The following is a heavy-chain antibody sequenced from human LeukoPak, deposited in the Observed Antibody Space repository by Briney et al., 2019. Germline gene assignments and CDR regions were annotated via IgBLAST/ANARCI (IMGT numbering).Heavy chain of an antibody. CDR1: GFTVSNYG. V-gene: IGHV3-23*01. CDR3: AKDRGIISDY. D-gene: IGHD3-10*01. J-gene: IGHJ4*02. Sequence: PGGTLRLSCAASGFTVSNYGMSWVRQAPGKGLEWVSSISGSGDSTYYADSVKGRFTISRDNSKNTLYLQMNSLRAEDTAVYYCAKDRGIISDYWGQGTLVTVSS. CDR2: ISGSGDST.